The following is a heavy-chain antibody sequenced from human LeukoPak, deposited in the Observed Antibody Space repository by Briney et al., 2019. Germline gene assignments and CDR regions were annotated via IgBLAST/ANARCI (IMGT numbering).Heavy chain of an antibody. V-gene: IGHV3-48*04. CDR2: ISSSSSTI. CDR3: TRPEGGYDSVENWFDP. CDR1: GFTFSSYS. Sequence: GGSLRLSCAASGFTFSSYSMNWVRQAPGKGLEWVSYISSSSSTIYYADSVKGRFTISRDNAKNSLYLQMNSLKTEDTAVYYCTRPEGGYDSVENWFDPWGQGTLVTVSS. D-gene: IGHD5-12*01. J-gene: IGHJ5*02.